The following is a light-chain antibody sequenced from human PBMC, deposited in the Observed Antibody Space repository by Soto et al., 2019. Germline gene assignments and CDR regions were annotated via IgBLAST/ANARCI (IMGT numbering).Light chain of an antibody. V-gene: IGKV3-15*01. J-gene: IGKJ4*01. Sequence: EIVLTQSPGTLSLSPGERATLSCRASQSVSSSYLAWYQQKPDQAPRLLIYGISTRATDIPARFSGSGSGTEFTLTISSLQSEDFAVYYCQQYNNWPLTFGGGTKVDI. CDR3: QQYNNWPLT. CDR1: QSVSSSY. CDR2: GIS.